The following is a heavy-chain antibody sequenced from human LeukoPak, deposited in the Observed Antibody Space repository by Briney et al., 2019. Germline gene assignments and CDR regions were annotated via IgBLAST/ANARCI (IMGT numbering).Heavy chain of an antibody. Sequence: PGGSLRLSCVASGFTFSSYTMSWVRQAPGKGLEWVSAISGSGVTTHYAGSVKGRFSISRDNSRNTMSLQLNSLRPEDTAVYYCAKDSWAANGIFDPFDIWGQGTMVTVSS. CDR1: GFTFSSYT. D-gene: IGHD3-3*01. CDR2: ISGSGVTT. CDR3: AKDSWAANGIFDPFDI. V-gene: IGHV3-23*01. J-gene: IGHJ3*02.